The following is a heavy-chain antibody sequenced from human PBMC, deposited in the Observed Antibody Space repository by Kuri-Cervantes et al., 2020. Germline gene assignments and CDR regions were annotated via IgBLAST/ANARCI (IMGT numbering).Heavy chain of an antibody. D-gene: IGHD6-6*01. CDR1: GGSVGSGNYY. J-gene: IGHJ4*02. CDR3: ARNLYSSSLRLGY. CDR2: IYYSGST. V-gene: IGHV4-61*01. Sequence: SETLSLTCTVSGGSVGSGNYYWSWIRQPPGKGLEWIGCIYYSGSTNYNPSLKSRVTISVDTSKNQFSLKLSSVTAADTAVYYCARNLYSSSLRLGYWGQGTLVTVSS.